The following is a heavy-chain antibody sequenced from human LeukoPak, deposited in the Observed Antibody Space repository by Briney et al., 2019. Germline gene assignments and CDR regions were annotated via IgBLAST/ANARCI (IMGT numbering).Heavy chain of an antibody. Sequence: GGSLRLSCVVSGLTVSSTYMTWVRQAPGKGLEWVSAIYGDGSTYYADSVRGRFTISRDRSKNTVYLQMNSLGAEDTAVYYCARGGSTFWSVDYWGQGTLVTVSS. D-gene: IGHD2-15*01. CDR1: GLTVSSTY. CDR3: ARGGSTFWSVDY. J-gene: IGHJ4*02. CDR2: IYGDGST. V-gene: IGHV3-53*01.